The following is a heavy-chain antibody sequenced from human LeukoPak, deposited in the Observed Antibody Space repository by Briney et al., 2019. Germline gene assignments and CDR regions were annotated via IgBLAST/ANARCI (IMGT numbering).Heavy chain of an antibody. J-gene: IGHJ4*02. CDR1: GFTFSSYG. D-gene: IGHD6-13*01. Sequence: GGSLRLSCAASGFTFSSYGMHWVRQAPGKGLEWVAVISFDGSIKYYADSVKGRFTISRDNSKSTLYLQMNSQRAEDTAVYYCAKDMYSSSWYPSNFDYWDQGTLVTVSS. CDR3: AKDMYSSSWYPSNFDY. CDR2: ISFDGSIK. V-gene: IGHV3-30*18.